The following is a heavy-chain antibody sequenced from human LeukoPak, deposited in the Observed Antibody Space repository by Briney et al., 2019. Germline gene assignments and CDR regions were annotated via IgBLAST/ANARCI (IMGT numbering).Heavy chain of an antibody. CDR2: ISSSSSAI. V-gene: IGHV3-48*01. CDR1: GFTFSDYS. CDR3: ASRVGALDY. D-gene: IGHD1-26*01. J-gene: IGHJ4*02. Sequence: GGSLRLSCVASGFTFSDYSMNWVRQAPGKGLEWASHISSSSSAISYADSAKGRFTISRDNAKNSLFLQMDSLRADDTAVYYCASRVGALDYRGQGTLVTVSS.